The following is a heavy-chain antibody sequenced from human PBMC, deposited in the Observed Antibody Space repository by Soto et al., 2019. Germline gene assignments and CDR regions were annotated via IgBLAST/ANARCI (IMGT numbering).Heavy chain of an antibody. D-gene: IGHD3-22*01. CDR1: GFTFSSYN. J-gene: IGHJ4*02. CDR2: ITTSSSTI. CDR3: ARSTSGYYDDY. Sequence: LRLSCTASGFTFSSYNMNWVRQAPGKGLEWISYITTSSSTIHYAASVKGRFTISRDNAKNSLYLHMNSLRADDTAVYYCARSTSGYYDDYWGQGTLVTVSS. V-gene: IGHV3-48*01.